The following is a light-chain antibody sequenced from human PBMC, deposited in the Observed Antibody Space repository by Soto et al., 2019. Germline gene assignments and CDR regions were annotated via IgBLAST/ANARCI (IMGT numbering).Light chain of an antibody. CDR2: DAS. V-gene: IGKV3-11*01. Sequence: EIVLTQSPANLSLSPGERATLSCRASQSVSSYLAWYQQKPGQAPRLLIYDASNSATGIPARFSGSGSGTDFTLTISSLEPEDFAVYYCQQRSNWPPGYTFGQGTKLEIK. CDR1: QSVSSY. J-gene: IGKJ2*01. CDR3: QQRSNWPPGYT.